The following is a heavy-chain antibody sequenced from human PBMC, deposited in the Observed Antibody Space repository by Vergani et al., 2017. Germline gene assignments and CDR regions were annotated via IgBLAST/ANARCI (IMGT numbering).Heavy chain of an antibody. CDR3: ARDPRGYGGDPEDHYYGMDV. CDR2: IIPVLGKT. CDR1: GYTFTGYY. V-gene: IGHV1-69*09. J-gene: IGHJ6*02. D-gene: IGHD2-21*02. Sequence: QVQLVQSGAEVKKPGASVKVSCKASGYTFTGYYMHWVRQAPGQGLEWMGRIIPVLGKTKYAQDFQGRLTITADTSTSTAYMELTSLRSQDTAVYYCARDPRGYGGDPEDHYYGMDVWGQGTTVTVSS.